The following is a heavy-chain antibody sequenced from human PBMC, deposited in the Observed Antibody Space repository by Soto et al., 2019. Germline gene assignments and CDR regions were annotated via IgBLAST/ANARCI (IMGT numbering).Heavy chain of an antibody. CDR2: IYPGDSDT. D-gene: IGHD4-4*01. J-gene: IGHJ6*02. Sequence: GESLKISCKGSGYTFTDYWIGWVRQLPGKGLEWMGIIYPGDSDTRYSPSFQGHVTITVDKSTNTAYLQWNTLRASDTAMYYCPRHISNFRYYYCAMDVWGQGTTVTV. CDR3: PRHISNFRYYYCAMDV. V-gene: IGHV5-51*01. CDR1: GYTFTDYW.